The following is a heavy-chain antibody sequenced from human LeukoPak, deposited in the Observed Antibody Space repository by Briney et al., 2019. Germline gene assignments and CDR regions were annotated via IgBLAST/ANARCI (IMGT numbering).Heavy chain of an antibody. J-gene: IGHJ4*02. CDR3: TTASSVYYYDSSGRSYYFDY. V-gene: IGHV3-15*01. D-gene: IGHD3-22*01. CDR1: GFTFSNAW. CDR2: IKSKTDGRTT. Sequence: GGSLRLSCAASGFTFSNAWMSWVRQAPGKGLEWVGRIKSKTDGRTTDYAAPVKGRFTISTDDSKNTLYLQMNSLKTEDTAVYYCTTASSVYYYDSSGRSYYFDYWGQGTLVTVSS.